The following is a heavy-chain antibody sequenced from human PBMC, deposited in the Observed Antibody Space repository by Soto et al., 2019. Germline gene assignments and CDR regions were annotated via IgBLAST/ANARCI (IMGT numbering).Heavy chain of an antibody. CDR1: GDPISSGGYF. D-gene: IGHD2-21*01. Sequence: QVQLQESGPGLVQPSQTLSLTCTVSGDPISSGGYFWTWIRQHPGKGLEWIGNTYYTGTTYYNPSLKSRVYISVDTSKNQFSLKLTSVTAADTAIYYCARDRVRRDNKPYGMDVWGQGTTVTVSS. CDR3: ARDRVRRDNKPYGMDV. J-gene: IGHJ6*02. CDR2: TYYTGTT. V-gene: IGHV4-31*03.